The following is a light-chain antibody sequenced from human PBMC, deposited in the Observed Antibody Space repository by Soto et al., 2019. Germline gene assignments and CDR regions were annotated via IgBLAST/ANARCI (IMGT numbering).Light chain of an antibody. CDR1: QSVSSY. V-gene: IGKV3-11*01. J-gene: IGKJ3*01. Sequence: EIVLTQSPATLSLSPGERATLSCRASQSVSSYLVWYQQKPGQAPRLLIYDASNRATGIPARFSGSGSGTDVTLTISSLEPEDFAVYYCQQRSNWPPAFGPGTKVHIK. CDR3: QQRSNWPPA. CDR2: DAS.